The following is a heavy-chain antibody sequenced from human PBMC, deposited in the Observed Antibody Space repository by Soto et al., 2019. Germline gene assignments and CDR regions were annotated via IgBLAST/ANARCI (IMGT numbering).Heavy chain of an antibody. CDR2: ISGYNGDT. Sequence: QGQLVQSRPEAKEPGASVKVSCKASGYTFSRYGISWVRQAPGQGLEWMGWISGYNGDTKYAQKVQGRVTMTIDTSTYTAYMELRSLTSDDTAIYYCAKNGQPPYYYYGMDVWGQGTTVTVSS. V-gene: IGHV1-18*01. J-gene: IGHJ6*02. D-gene: IGHD2-8*01. CDR1: GYTFSRYG. CDR3: AKNGQPPYYYYGMDV.